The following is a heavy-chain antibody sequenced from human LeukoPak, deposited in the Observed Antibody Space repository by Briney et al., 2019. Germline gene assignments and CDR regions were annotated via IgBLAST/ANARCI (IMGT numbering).Heavy chain of an antibody. J-gene: IGHJ4*02. Sequence: SETLSLTCTVSGGSISSSSYYWGWIRQPPGKGLEWIGSIYYSGSTYYNPSLKSRVTISVDTSKNQFSLKLSSVTAADTAVYYCASFFSCSGGSCYTDLLPKPIYFDYWGQGTLVTVSS. D-gene: IGHD2-15*01. V-gene: IGHV4-39*01. CDR2: IYYSGST. CDR1: GGSISSSSYY. CDR3: ASFFSCSGGSCYTDLLPKPIYFDY.